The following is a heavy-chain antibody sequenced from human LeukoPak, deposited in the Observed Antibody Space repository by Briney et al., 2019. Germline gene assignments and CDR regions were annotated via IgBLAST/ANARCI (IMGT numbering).Heavy chain of an antibody. CDR1: GFTFSSYS. J-gene: IGHJ4*02. CDR2: ISSSSSYI. CDR3: AREEAAAKDY. V-gene: IGHV3-21*01. Sequence: GGALRLSCAASGFTFSSYSMNWVRQAPGKGLEWVSSISSSSSYIYYADSVKGRFTISRDNAKNSLYLQMNSLRAEDTAVYYCAREEAAAKDYWGQGTLVTVSS. D-gene: IGHD6-13*01.